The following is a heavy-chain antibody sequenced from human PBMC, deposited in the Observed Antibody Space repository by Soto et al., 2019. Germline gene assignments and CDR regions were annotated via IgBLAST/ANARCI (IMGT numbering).Heavy chain of an antibody. CDR2: IYYSGST. Sequence: QVQLQESGPGLVKPSETLSLTCTVSVAPIISYYWTWFRRPPGKGLGWIGYIYYSGSTTYNPSLKSRVTISVDTSKNQFSLKLSSVTAADTAVYYCARDGYYYDSSGYYPDWGQGTLVTVSS. CDR3: ARDGYYYDSSGYYPD. CDR1: VAPIISYY. D-gene: IGHD3-22*01. J-gene: IGHJ4*02. V-gene: IGHV4-59*01.